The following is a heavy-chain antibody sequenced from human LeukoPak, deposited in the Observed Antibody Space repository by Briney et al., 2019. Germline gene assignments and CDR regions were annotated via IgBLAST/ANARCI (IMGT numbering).Heavy chain of an antibody. V-gene: IGHV3-15*01. J-gene: IGHJ4*02. D-gene: IGHD3-3*01. CDR3: ANQFTTEYYDFWSGYFRY. CDR2: IKSKTDGGTT. Sequence: GGSLRLSCAASGFTFSNAWMSWVRQAPGKGLEWVGRIKSKTDGGTTDYAAPVKGRFTISRDDSKNTLYLQMNSLRAEDTAVYYCANQFTTEYYDFWSGYFRYWGQGTLVTVSS. CDR1: GFTFSNAW.